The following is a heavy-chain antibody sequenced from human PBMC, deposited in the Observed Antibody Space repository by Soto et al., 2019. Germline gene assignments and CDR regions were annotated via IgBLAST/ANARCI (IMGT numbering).Heavy chain of an antibody. D-gene: IGHD4-17*01. J-gene: IGHJ2*01. Sequence: EVQLVETGGGLVQPGGSLRLSCAASAFTFSSYWMHWVRQAPGKGLVWVSRINSDGSTTSYADSVKGRLTISRDNAKNTLYMLMNSLPAEDTAVYYCARASTVLNPHWYFDICGRGTLVTVSS. CDR2: INSDGSTT. CDR1: AFTFSSYW. V-gene: IGHV3-74*01. CDR3: ARASTVLNPHWYFDI.